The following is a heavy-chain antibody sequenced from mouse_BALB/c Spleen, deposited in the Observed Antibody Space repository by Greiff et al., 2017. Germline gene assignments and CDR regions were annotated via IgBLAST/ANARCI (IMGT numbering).Heavy chain of an antibody. Sequence: VQLVESGAELVRPGSSVKISCKASGYAFSSYWMNWVKQRPGQGLEWIGQIYPGDGDTNYNGKFKGKATLTADKSSSTAYMQLSSLTSEDSAVYFCARKGNLGYGYFFDYWGQGTTLTVSS. D-gene: IGHD1-2*01. J-gene: IGHJ2*01. V-gene: IGHV1-80*01. CDR1: GYAFSSYW. CDR3: ARKGNLGYGYFFDY. CDR2: IYPGDGDT.